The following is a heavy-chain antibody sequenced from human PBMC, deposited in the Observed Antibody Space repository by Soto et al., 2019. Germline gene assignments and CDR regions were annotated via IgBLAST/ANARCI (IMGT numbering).Heavy chain of an antibody. V-gene: IGHV3-33*01. Sequence: QVQLVESGGGVVQPGRSLRLTCAASGFTFSIYGMHWVRQAPGKGLEWVAVIWYDGSNKYYADSVKGRFTISRDNSKNTLYLQMNSLRAEDTAVYYCARDRCSGWYGIGWFDPCSQGTLVTVSS. CDR3: ARDRCSGWYGIGWFDP. J-gene: IGHJ5*02. D-gene: IGHD6-19*01. CDR1: GFTFSIYG. CDR2: IWYDGSNK.